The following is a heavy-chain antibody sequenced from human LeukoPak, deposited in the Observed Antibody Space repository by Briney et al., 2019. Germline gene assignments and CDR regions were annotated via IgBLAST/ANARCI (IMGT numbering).Heavy chain of an antibody. CDR3: ARDGYGDYAFDY. D-gene: IGHD4-17*01. CDR1: GGTFSGYA. CDR2: IIPIFGTA. J-gene: IGHJ4*02. V-gene: IGHV1-69*13. Sequence: SVKVSCKASGGTFSGYAISWVRQAPGQGLEWMGGIIPIFGTANYAQKFQGRVTITADEYTSTAYMELSSLRSEDTAVYYCARDGYGDYAFDYWGQGTLVTVSS.